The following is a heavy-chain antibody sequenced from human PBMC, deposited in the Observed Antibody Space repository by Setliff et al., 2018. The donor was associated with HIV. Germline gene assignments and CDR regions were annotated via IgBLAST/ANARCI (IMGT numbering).Heavy chain of an antibody. J-gene: IGHJ4*02. D-gene: IGHD2-15*01. CDR1: GFTFSSYS. Sequence: PGGSLRLSCAASGFTFSSYSMTWVRQAPGKEPECVSVISANGGASKDADSVAGRFTISRDNSKNALYLQMESLRAEDTAVYYCARDHGDWWWFFDSWGQGTRVTVSS. CDR2: ISANGGAS. V-gene: IGHV3-23*01. CDR3: ARDHGDWWWFFDS.